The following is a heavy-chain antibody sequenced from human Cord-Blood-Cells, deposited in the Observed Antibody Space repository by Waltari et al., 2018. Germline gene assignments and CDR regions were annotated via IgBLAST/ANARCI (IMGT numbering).Heavy chain of an antibody. Sequence: EVQLVQSGAEVKKPGESLKISCKGSGYSFTSYWNGWVRPMPGKGLEWMGIIYPGDSDTRYSPSFQGRVTISADKSISTAYLQWSSLKASDTAMYYCARGNCSSTSCYSYFDYWGQGTLVTVSS. CDR3: ARGNCSSTSCYSYFDY. CDR2: IYPGDSDT. D-gene: IGHD2-2*02. J-gene: IGHJ4*02. V-gene: IGHV5-51*01. CDR1: GYSFTSYW.